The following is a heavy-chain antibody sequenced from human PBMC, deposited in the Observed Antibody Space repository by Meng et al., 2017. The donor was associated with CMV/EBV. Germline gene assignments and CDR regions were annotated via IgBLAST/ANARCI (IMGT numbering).Heavy chain of an antibody. CDR3: ARGGNWFDP. CDR1: GGSFSGNY. CDR2: INHSGST. Sequence: QVQRQQWGAGRLKPSETLALPCAVYGGSFSGNYGSWIRQPPGKGLEWIGEINHSGSTNYNPSLKSRVTISVDTSKNQFSLKLSSVTAADTAVYYCARGGNWFDPWGQGTLVTVSS. V-gene: IGHV4-34*01. J-gene: IGHJ5*02.